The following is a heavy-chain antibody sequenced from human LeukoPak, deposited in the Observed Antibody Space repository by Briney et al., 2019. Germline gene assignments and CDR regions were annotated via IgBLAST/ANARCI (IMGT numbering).Heavy chain of an antibody. Sequence: ASVKVSCKVSGYTLTELSMHWVRQAPGQGLEWMGIINPSGGSTSYAQKFQGRVTMTRDTSTSTAYMELSSLRSEDTAVYYCARDHSYGLLYYYYGMDVWGQGTTVTVSS. CDR2: INPSGGST. CDR1: GYTLTELS. D-gene: IGHD5-18*01. CDR3: ARDHSYGLLYYYYGMDV. V-gene: IGHV1-46*01. J-gene: IGHJ6*02.